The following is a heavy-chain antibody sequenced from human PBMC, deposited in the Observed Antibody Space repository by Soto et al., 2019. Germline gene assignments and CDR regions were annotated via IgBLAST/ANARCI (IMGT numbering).Heavy chain of an antibody. Sequence: SETLSLTCTVSGGSISSYYWSWIRQPPGKGLEWIGYIYYSGSTNYNPSLKSRVTISVDTSKNQFSLKLSSVTAADTAVYYCARDRKDYDILTGYYRDYFDYWGQGTLVTVSS. J-gene: IGHJ4*02. CDR1: GGSISSYY. CDR2: IYYSGST. D-gene: IGHD3-9*01. V-gene: IGHV4-59*01. CDR3: ARDRKDYDILTGYYRDYFDY.